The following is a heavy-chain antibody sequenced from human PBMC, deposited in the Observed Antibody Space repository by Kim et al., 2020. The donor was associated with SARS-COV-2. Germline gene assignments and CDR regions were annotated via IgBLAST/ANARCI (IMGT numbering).Heavy chain of an antibody. D-gene: IGHD3-3*01. Sequence: GGSLRLSCAASGFTFSSYGMHWVRQAPGKGLEWVAVISYDGSNKYYADSVKGRFTISRDNSKNTLYLQMNSLRAEDTAVYYCAGAGEWLLLHNPFDYWGQGTLVTVSS. V-gene: IGHV3-30*03. CDR2: ISYDGSNK. J-gene: IGHJ4*02. CDR1: GFTFSSYG. CDR3: AGAGEWLLLHNPFDY.